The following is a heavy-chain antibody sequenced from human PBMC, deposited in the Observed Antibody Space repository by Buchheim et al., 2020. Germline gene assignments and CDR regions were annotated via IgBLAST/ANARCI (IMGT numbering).Heavy chain of an antibody. Sequence: QVQLVESGGGVVQPGRSLRLSCAASGFTFSSYGMHWVRQAPGKGLEWVAFIRYDGSNKYYADSVKGRFPISRDNSKNTLYLQMNSLRAEDTAVYYCAKEIVVVPAARRVGDGMDVWGQGTT. V-gene: IGHV3-30*02. CDR2: IRYDGSNK. J-gene: IGHJ6*02. CDR1: GFTFSSYG. D-gene: IGHD2-2*01. CDR3: AKEIVVVPAARRVGDGMDV.